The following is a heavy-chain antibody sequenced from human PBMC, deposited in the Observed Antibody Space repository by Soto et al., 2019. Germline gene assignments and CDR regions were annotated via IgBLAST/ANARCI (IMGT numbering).Heavy chain of an antibody. V-gene: IGHV1-69*01. D-gene: IGHD2-2*01. CDR2: IIPISGPA. CDR1: GGTFSSYA. J-gene: IGHJ6*02. CDR3: ARSQGSSTSLEIYYYYYYGMDV. Sequence: QVQLVQSGAEVKKPGSSVKVSSRASGGTFSSYAITWVRQAPGQGLEWLGGIIPISGPANYAQKFQGRVTITADESTSTAYMELSSLRSEDTAVYYCARSQGSSTSLEIYYYYYYGMDVWGQGTTVTVSS.